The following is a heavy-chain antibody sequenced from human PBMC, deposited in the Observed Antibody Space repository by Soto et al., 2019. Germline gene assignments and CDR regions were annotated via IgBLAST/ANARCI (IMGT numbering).Heavy chain of an antibody. D-gene: IGHD2-15*01. Sequence: QVQLQQWGAGLLKPSETLSLTCAVYGGSFSGYYWSWIRQPPGKGLEWIGEINHSGSTNYNPSLKSRVTISVDTSKNQFSLKLSSVTAADTAVYYCARDYTPYCSGGSCYPNWFDPRGQGTLVTVSS. CDR3: ARDYTPYCSGGSCYPNWFDP. J-gene: IGHJ5*02. CDR2: INHSGST. V-gene: IGHV4-34*01. CDR1: GGSFSGYY.